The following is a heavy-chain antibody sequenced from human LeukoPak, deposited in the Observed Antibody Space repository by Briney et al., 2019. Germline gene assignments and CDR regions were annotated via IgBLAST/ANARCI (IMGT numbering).Heavy chain of an antibody. CDR2: INPSGGST. CDR1: GYTFTSYY. V-gene: IGHV1-46*01. CDR3: ARRHYYDSSGYYYEDDY. Sequence: GASVKVSCKASGYTFTSYYMHWVRQAPGQGLEWMGIINPSGGSTSYAQKFQGRVTMTRDTSTSTVYVELSSLRSEDTAVYYCARRHYYDSSGYYYEDDYWGQGTLVTVSS. J-gene: IGHJ4*02. D-gene: IGHD3-22*01.